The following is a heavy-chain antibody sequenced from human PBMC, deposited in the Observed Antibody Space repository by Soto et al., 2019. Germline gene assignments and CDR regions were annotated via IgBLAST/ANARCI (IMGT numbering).Heavy chain of an antibody. J-gene: IGHJ5*02. V-gene: IGHV1-69*13. CDR3: ASEIPTCIAVAGTGCSWFDP. D-gene: IGHD6-19*01. Sequence: ASVKVSCKASGGTFSSYAISWVRQAPGQGLEWMGGIIPIFGTANYAQKFQGRVTITADESTSTAYMELSSLRSEDTAVYYCASEIPTCIAVAGTGCSWFDPWGQGTLVTVSS. CDR2: IIPIFGTA. CDR1: GGTFSSYA.